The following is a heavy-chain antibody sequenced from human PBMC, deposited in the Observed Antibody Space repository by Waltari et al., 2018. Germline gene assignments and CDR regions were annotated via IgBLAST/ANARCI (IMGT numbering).Heavy chain of an antibody. D-gene: IGHD2-15*01. J-gene: IGHJ5*02. Sequence: QVQLHQWGAGLLKPSETLSLTCAVYGGSFNGFSWTWIRQPPGKGLEWIGRINHGGSANYNPSLQSRVTISIDTSKKQFSLDLTSVTAADTAVYYCARHTRRSLSVWFDPWGQGTLVTVSS. CDR3: ARHTRRSLSVWFDP. CDR1: GGSFNGFS. CDR2: INHGGSA. V-gene: IGHV4-34*01.